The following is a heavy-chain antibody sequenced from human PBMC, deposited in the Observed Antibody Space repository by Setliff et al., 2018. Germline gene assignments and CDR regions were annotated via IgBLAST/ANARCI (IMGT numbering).Heavy chain of an antibody. Sequence: SETLSLTCTVSGDSISRAKYYWSWIRQSAGKGLECIGRIYTDGSTKYNPSLNSRVTLLIDTAKNQISLRLSSVTAADTAVYYCARNPASFQYSFDHWGRGTLVTVSS. D-gene: IGHD6-6*01. CDR2: IYTDGST. V-gene: IGHV4-61*02. CDR3: ARNPASFQYSFDH. J-gene: IGHJ2*01. CDR1: GDSISRAKYY.